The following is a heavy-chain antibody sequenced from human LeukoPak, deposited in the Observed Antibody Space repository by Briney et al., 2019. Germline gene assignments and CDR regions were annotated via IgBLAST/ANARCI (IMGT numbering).Heavy chain of an antibody. CDR2: INPSSGST. CDR3: ARVLRYTAMDR. D-gene: IGHD5-18*01. Sequence: ASVKVSCKTSAYTFTNHYMHWVRQAPGHGLEWMGIINPSSGSTSYAQKFQGRVTMTRDTSTSTVYMELRSLRSDDTAVYYCARVLRYTAMDRWGQGTLVTVSS. J-gene: IGHJ5*02. V-gene: IGHV1-46*01. CDR1: AYTFTNHY.